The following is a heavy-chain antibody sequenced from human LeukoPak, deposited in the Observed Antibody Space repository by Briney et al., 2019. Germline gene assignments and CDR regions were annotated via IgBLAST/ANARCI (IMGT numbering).Heavy chain of an antibody. CDR2: ISAYNGNT. Sequence: ASVKVSCKASGYTFTSYGISWVRQAPGQGLEWMGWISAYNGNTNYAQKLQGRVTMTTDTSTSTAYMELRSLRSDDTAVYYCAGDILVDTAMVTLFDYWGQGTLVTVSS. V-gene: IGHV1-18*01. J-gene: IGHJ4*02. CDR1: GYTFTSYG. D-gene: IGHD5-18*01. CDR3: AGDILVDTAMVTLFDY.